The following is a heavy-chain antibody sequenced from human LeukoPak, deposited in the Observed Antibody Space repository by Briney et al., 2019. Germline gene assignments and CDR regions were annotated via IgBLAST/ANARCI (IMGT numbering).Heavy chain of an antibody. D-gene: IGHD2-2*01. J-gene: IGHJ4*02. CDR3: ARGNTMDY. CDR1: GGSFSGYY. V-gene: IGHV4-34*01. CDR2: INHSGST. Sequence: MASETLSRTCAVYGGSFSGYYWSWIRQPPGKGLEWIGEINHSGSTNYNPSLKSRVTISVDTSKTQFSLKLSSVTAADTAVYYCARGNTMDYWGQGTLVTVSS.